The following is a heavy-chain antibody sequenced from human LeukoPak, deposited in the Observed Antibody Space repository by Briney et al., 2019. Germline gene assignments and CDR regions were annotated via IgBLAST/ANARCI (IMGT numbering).Heavy chain of an antibody. D-gene: IGHD2-2*01. CDR2: IYYSGST. Sequence: SETLSLTCTVSGGSISSYYWSWIRQPPGKGLEWIGYIYYSGSTNYNPSLKSRVTISVDTSKNQFSLKLSSVTAADTAVYYCARDSSYQLTYLGAFDIWGQGTMVTVSS. CDR3: ARDSSYQLTYLGAFDI. J-gene: IGHJ3*02. CDR1: GGSISSYY. V-gene: IGHV4-59*12.